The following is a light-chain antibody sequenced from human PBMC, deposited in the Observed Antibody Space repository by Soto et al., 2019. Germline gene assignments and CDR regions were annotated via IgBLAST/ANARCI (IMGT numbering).Light chain of an antibody. J-gene: IGKJ1*01. CDR2: DAS. Sequence: EIVMTQSPATLSVSPGERATLSCRAIQYLTNNYLAWYQQKPGQAPRLVIYDASSRATGIPDRFSASGSGTDFTLTINRLEPADFAVYFCQQYSSSQGWTFGQGTKVDIK. V-gene: IGKV3-20*01. CDR1: QYLTNNY. CDR3: QQYSSSQGWT.